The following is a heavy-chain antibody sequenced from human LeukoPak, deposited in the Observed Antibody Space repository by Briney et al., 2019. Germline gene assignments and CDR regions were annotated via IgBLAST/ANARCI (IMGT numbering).Heavy chain of an antibody. CDR1: GFTFSSYA. CDR2: ISGSGGTT. Sequence: GGSLRLSCAASGFTFSSYAMSWVRQTPGKGLEWVSVISGSGGTTYYADSVKGRFTISRDNSKNTLYLQMNSLRVEDTAVYYCAKDRAFGGVIGLDYWGQGTLVTVSS. CDR3: AKDRAFGGVIGLDY. D-gene: IGHD3-16*02. V-gene: IGHV3-23*01. J-gene: IGHJ4*02.